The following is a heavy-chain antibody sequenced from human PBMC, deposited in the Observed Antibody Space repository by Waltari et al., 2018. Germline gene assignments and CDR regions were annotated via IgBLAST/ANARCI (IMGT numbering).Heavy chain of an antibody. CDR3: AKRWAIYYFEY. V-gene: IGHV3-23*04. D-gene: IGHD3-9*01. CDR2: ISESGDT. Sequence: EVQLVESGGGLVQPGGSLRLSCAASGFTFKNFAMSWVCQAPGKGRELVSTISESGDTFYADSVKGRFATARDNYKNTLSLQMNSLRAEDTAVYYCAKRWAIYYFEYWGQGNLVTVSS. CDR1: GFTFKNFA. J-gene: IGHJ4*02.